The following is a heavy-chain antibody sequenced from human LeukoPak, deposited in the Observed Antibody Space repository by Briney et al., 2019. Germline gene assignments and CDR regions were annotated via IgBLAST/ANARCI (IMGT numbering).Heavy chain of an antibody. CDR2: ISSSGSTI. CDR3: ARDSAVATYYGVDV. J-gene: IGHJ6*02. Sequence: PGGSLRLSCAASGFTFSDYYMSWIRQAPGKGLEWVSYISSSGSTIYYADSVKGRFTISRDNAKTSLYLQMSSLRAEDTAVYYCARDSAVATYYGVDVWGQGTTVTVSS. CDR1: GFTFSDYY. D-gene: IGHD6-19*01. V-gene: IGHV3-11*04.